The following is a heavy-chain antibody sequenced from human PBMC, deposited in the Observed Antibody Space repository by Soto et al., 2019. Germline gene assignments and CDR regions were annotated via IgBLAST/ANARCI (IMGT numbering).Heavy chain of an antibody. J-gene: IGHJ6*02. V-gene: IGHV3-73*01. Sequence: EVLLVESGGGLVQPGGSLKLSCAASGFTFSGSAMHWVRQASGKGLEWVGRIRSKANSYATAYAASVKGRFTISRDDSKNTAYLQMNSLKTEDTAVYYCTSASPAMDVWGQGTTVTVSS. CDR1: GFTFSGSA. CDR2: IRSKANSYAT. CDR3: TSASPAMDV.